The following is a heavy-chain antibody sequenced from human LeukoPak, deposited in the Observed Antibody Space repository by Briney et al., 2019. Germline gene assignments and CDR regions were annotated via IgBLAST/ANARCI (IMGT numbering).Heavy chain of an antibody. CDR3: ARGPRGDSSGYYYFYFDY. V-gene: IGHV3-7*04. D-gene: IGHD3-22*01. CDR1: GFTFSSYW. J-gene: IGHJ4*02. CDR2: IKQDGSEK. Sequence: GGSLRLSCAASGFTFSSYWMSWVRQAPGKGLDWVANIKQDGSEKYYVDTVKGRFTISRDNAKNSLYLQMNSRRAEDTAVYYCARGPRGDSSGYYYFYFDYWGQGTLVTVSS.